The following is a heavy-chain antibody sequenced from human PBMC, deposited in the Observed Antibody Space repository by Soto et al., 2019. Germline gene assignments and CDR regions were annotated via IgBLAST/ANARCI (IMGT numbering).Heavy chain of an antibody. CDR1: GFTFSSYG. V-gene: IGHV3-30*18. J-gene: IGHJ4*02. Sequence: GGSLRLSCAASGFTFSSYGMHCVRQAPGKWLEWVAVISYDGSNKYYADSVKGRFTISRDNSKNTLYLQMNRLRDEDTAVYYCAKPHDPRPTVVDYYFDYWGQATLVTVSS. CDR2: ISYDGSNK. D-gene: IGHD2-15*01. CDR3: AKPHDPRPTVVDYYFDY.